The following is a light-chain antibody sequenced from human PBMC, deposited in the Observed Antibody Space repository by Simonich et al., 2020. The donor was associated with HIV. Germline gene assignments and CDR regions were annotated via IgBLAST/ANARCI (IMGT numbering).Light chain of an antibody. CDR2: AAS. CDR1: QSFSSY. CDR3: QQLNSY. V-gene: IGKV1-9*01. Sequence: DIQMTQSPSSLSASVGNTVTLTCRASQSFSSYLNWYQQKPGKAPKLLIYAASSLQSGVPSRFSGSGSGSEFTLTISSLQPEDFATYYCQQLNSYFGQGTRLEIK. J-gene: IGKJ5*01.